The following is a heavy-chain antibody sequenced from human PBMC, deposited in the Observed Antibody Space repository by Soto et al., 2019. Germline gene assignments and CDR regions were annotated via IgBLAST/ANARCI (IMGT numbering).Heavy chain of an antibody. CDR2: ISGDSNYI. V-gene: IGHV3-21*01. Sequence: GGSLRLSCAASGFSFSGYNMNWVRQAPGKGLEWVSSISGDSNYIYYADSVQGRFTISRDNAKNSVYLQMNSLRAEDTAVYYCARVVSFDRSAYGLWGQGTMVTVSS. D-gene: IGHD3-22*01. CDR1: GFSFSGYN. J-gene: IGHJ3*01. CDR3: ARVVSFDRSAYGL.